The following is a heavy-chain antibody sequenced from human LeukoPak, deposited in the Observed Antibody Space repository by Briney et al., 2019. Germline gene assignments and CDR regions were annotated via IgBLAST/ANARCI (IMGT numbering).Heavy chain of an antibody. J-gene: IGHJ4*02. D-gene: IGHD2-2*01. Sequence: GGSLRLSCAVSGFTVTSNYTCWVRQAPGKGLEWVSVIYNGGSTYYAGSVKGRFTVSRDNSKNTLYLLMNSLRAEDTALYYCARGGEYQLPLDCRGQGTLVTVYS. V-gene: IGHV3-53*01. CDR3: ARGGEYQLPLDC. CDR2: IYNGGST. CDR1: GFTVTSNY.